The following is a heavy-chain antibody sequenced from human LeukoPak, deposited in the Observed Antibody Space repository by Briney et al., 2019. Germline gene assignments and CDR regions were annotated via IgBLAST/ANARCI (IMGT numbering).Heavy chain of an antibody. CDR1: GGSISCGGYY. CDR2: INHSGST. Sequence: SQTLSLSCTVSGGSISCGGYYWSWIRQHPRKGLEWIGEINHSGSTNYNPSLKSRVTISVDTSKNQFSLKLSSVTAADTAVYYCARGLGFDPWGQGALVTVSS. J-gene: IGHJ5*02. CDR3: ARGLGFDP. V-gene: IGHV4-31*03.